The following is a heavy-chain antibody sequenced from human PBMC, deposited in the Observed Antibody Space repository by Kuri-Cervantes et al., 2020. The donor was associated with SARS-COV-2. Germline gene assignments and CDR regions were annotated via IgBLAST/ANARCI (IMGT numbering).Heavy chain of an antibody. CDR2: IRYDGQSK. J-gene: IGHJ4*02. V-gene: IGHV3-30*02. CDR3: AKDHRYSSSSGVGYFDS. Sequence: LSLTCAASGFTFSSYGMHWVRQTPGKGLEWVAFIRYDGQSKYYADSVKGRFTISRDSSKDTLYLQMNSLRTDDTAFYYCAKDHRYSSSSGVGYFDSWGQGTLVTVSS. CDR1: GFTFSSYG. D-gene: IGHD6-6*01.